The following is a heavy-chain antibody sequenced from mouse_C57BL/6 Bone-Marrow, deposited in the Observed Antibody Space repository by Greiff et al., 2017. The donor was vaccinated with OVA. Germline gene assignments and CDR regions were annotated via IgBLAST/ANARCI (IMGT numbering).Heavy chain of an antibody. V-gene: IGHV1-64*01. J-gene: IGHJ3*01. CDR2: IHPNSGST. Sequence: QVQLKQPGAELVKPGASVKLSCKASGYTFTSYWMHWVKQRPGQGLEWIGMIHPNSGSTNYNEKFKSKATLTVDKSSSTAYMQLSSLTSEDSAVYYCARGGTPWFAYWGQGTLVTVSA. CDR3: ARGGTPWFAY. CDR1: GYTFTSYW.